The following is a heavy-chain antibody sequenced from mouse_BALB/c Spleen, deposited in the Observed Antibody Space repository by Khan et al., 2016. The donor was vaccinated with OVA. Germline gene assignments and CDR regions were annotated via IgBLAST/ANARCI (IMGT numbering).Heavy chain of an antibody. D-gene: IGHD2-1*01. CDR3: ARYLYYGSYGAMDY. CDR1: GYTFSSYW. J-gene: IGHJ4*01. V-gene: IGHV1-9*01. Sequence: VQLQESGAELMKPGASVKISCKATGYTFSSYWIEWVKQRPRHGLEWIGEILPGSGSTNYNEKFKGKATFTADTSSNTAYTQLRFLTSENSAVYYVARYLYYGSYGAMDYWGQGTSVTVSS. CDR2: ILPGSGST.